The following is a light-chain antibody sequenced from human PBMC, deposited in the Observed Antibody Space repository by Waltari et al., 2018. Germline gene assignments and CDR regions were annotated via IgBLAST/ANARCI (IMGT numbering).Light chain of an antibody. CDR2: VAS. CDR1: QSVSSN. CDR3: QQYDAWPPFP. V-gene: IGKV3-15*01. Sequence: EIVMAQSPATLSVSPGERATVSCRDSQSVSSNVAWYQQKPGQAPRLLIYVASTRATGIPARFSGSGSGTEFTLTISSLQSEDFAVYYGQQYDAWPPFPFGPGTKVGIK. J-gene: IGKJ3*01.